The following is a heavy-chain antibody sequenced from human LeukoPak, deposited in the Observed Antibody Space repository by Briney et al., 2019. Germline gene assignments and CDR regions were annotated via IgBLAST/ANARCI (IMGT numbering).Heavy chain of an antibody. CDR1: GLTFSRYA. Sequence: GVSLRLSCAASGLTFSRYAMSWVRQAPGKGLEWVSGITGAGASTHYAESVKGQFTISRDNSQNTLFLQMNSLRVEDTAIYYCAKDSYVSGRPLHTFDVWGQRTMVTVSS. CDR2: ITGAGAST. CDR3: AKDSYVSGRPLHTFDV. V-gene: IGHV3-23*01. D-gene: IGHD3-10*01. J-gene: IGHJ3*01.